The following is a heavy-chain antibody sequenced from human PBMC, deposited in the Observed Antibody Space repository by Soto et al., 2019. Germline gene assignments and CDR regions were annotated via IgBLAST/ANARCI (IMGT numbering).Heavy chain of an antibody. CDR2: ISGSGGST. Sequence: LRLSCAASGFTFSSYAMSWVRQAPGKGLEWVSAISGSGGSTYYADSVKGRFTISRDNSKNTLYLQMNSLRAEETAVYYSAKAAAASTVNCFDYWGQGTLVTVSS. CDR3: AKAAAASTVNCFDY. V-gene: IGHV3-23*01. CDR1: GFTFSSYA. J-gene: IGHJ4*02. D-gene: IGHD6-13*01.